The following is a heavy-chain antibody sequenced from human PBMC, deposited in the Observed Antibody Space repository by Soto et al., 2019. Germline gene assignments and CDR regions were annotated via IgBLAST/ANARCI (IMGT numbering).Heavy chain of an antibody. CDR1: GFTFNTYW. V-gene: IGHV3-74*01. Sequence: PGGSLRLSCAASGFTFNTYWMHWVRQAPGKGLVWVSRINNDASSTSYADSVKGRLTVSRDNAKNTLYLHLYNLRAEDTAVYYCASGGVAGAGTYYNDFWGRGTLVTSPQ. CDR3: ASGGVAGAGTYYNDF. CDR2: INNDASST. D-gene: IGHD3-10*01. J-gene: IGHJ4*02.